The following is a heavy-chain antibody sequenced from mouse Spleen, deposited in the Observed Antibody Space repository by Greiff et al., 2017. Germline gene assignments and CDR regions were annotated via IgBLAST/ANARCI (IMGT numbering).Heavy chain of an antibody. CDR2: ICSGGST. CDR3: TRNSYVGYFDY. D-gene: IGHD2-12*01. V-gene: IGHV2-4*02. Sequence: VQRVESGPSLVQPSQSLSITCTVSGVSFTTHRVHWLRQPPGKGLEWLGVICSGGSTDYNAAFIPRLSISQDNFKSQVFFKMNTLQADDTAIYCSTRNSYVGYFDYWGQGTTLTVAS. J-gene: IGHJ2*01. CDR1: GVSFTTHR.